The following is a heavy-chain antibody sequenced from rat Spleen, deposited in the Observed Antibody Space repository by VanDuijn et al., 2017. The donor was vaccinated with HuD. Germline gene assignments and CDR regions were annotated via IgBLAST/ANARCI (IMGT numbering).Heavy chain of an antibody. V-gene: IGHV5-22*01. J-gene: IGHJ3*01. Sequence: EVQLVESGGGLVQPGRSMKLSCAASGFTFSDYYMAWVRQAPKKGLEWVASISYEGTTNYYGDSVKGRFTISRDNAKSTLYLQMNSLRSEDTATYYCTREGATQGGWFAYWGQGTLVTVSS. D-gene: IGHD3-4*01. CDR1: GFTFSDYY. CDR2: ISYEGTTN. CDR3: TREGATQGGWFAY.